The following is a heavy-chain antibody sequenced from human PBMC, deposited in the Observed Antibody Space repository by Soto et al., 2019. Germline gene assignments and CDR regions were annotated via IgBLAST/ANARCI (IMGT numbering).Heavy chain of an antibody. V-gene: IGHV4-31*03. Sequence: QVQLQESGPGLVKPSQTLCLTCTVSGGSISSGGYYWSWIRQHPGKGLEWIGNIYYSGSTYYNPSLKSRVTISVDTSKNQFSLKLSSVTAADTAVYYCARADCSGGSCYSIARWFDPWGQGTLVTVSS. D-gene: IGHD2-15*01. CDR3: ARADCSGGSCYSIARWFDP. CDR2: IYYSGST. CDR1: GGSISSGGYY. J-gene: IGHJ5*02.